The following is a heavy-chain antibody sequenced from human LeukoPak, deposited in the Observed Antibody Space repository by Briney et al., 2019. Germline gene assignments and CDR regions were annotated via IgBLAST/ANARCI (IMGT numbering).Heavy chain of an antibody. CDR3: AREYDIVVVPAAMKAFDI. Sequence: SVKVSCKASGGTFSSYAISWVRQAPGQGLEWMGGIIPIFGTANYAQKFQGRVTITADESTSTAYMELSSLRSEDTAVYYCAREYDIVVVPAAMKAFDIWGQGTMVTVSS. V-gene: IGHV1-69*13. CDR2: IIPIFGTA. D-gene: IGHD2-2*01. J-gene: IGHJ3*02. CDR1: GGTFSSYA.